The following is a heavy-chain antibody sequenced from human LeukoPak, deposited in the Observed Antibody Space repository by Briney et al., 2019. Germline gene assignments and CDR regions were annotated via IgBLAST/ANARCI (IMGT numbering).Heavy chain of an antibody. CDR2: INGDGSST. Sequence: GGSLRLSCAASGFTFSSYWMYWVRQAPGKGLVWASRINGDGSSTSYADSVKGRFTISRDNAKNTLFLQMNSLRAEDTAVYYCARRYCGSPSCVNWFDPWGQGALVTVSS. CDR1: GFTFSSYW. V-gene: IGHV3-74*01. CDR3: ARRYCGSPSCVNWFDP. J-gene: IGHJ5*02. D-gene: IGHD2-2*01.